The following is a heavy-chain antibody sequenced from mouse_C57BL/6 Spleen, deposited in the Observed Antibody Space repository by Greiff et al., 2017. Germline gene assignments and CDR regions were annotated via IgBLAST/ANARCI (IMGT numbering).Heavy chain of an antibody. CDR1: GFNIKNTY. D-gene: IGHD1-2*01. J-gene: IGHJ2*01. Sequence: EVKLMESVAELVRPGASVKLSCTASGFNIKNTYMHWVKQRPEQGLEWIGRIDPANGNTKYAPKFQGKATITADTSSNTTYLQLRSLTSEDTAIFYCASTATLDSTGFDYWGQGTTLTVSS. CDR3: ASTATLDSTGFDY. CDR2: IDPANGNT. V-gene: IGHV14-3*01.